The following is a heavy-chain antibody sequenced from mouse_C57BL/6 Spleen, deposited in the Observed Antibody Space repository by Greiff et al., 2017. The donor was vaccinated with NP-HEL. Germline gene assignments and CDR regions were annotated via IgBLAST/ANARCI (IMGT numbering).Heavy chain of an antibody. CDR1: GYTFTSYW. Sequence: VQLQQSGAELVKPGASVKMSCKASGYTFTSYWITWVKQRPGQGLEWIGDIYPGSGSTNYNEKFKSKATLPVDTSSSTAYMHLSSLTSEDSAVYYWARGHDGYYTFSMDYWGQGTSVTVSS. CDR2: IYPGSGST. CDR3: ARGHDGYYTFSMDY. J-gene: IGHJ4*01. D-gene: IGHD2-3*01. V-gene: IGHV1-55*01.